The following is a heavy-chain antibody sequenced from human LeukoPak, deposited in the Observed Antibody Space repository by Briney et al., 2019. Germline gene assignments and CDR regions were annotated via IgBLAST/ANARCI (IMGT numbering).Heavy chain of an antibody. CDR1: GGSFSGYY. Sequence: SETLSLTCAVYGGSFSGYYWSWIRQPPGKGLEWIGENNHSGSTNYNPSLKSRVTISVDTSMNQFSLKLSSVTAADTAVYYCARDGPFWTSYYYYHYMDVWGKGTTVTVSS. CDR2: NNHSGST. J-gene: IGHJ6*03. V-gene: IGHV4-34*01. CDR3: ARDGPFWTSYYYYHYMDV. D-gene: IGHD1-1*01.